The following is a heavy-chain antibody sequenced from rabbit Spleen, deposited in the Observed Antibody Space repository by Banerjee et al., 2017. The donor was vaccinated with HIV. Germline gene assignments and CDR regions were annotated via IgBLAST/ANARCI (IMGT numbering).Heavy chain of an antibody. CDR2: INTATAKG. CDR1: GFSFSDRDV. D-gene: IGHD2-1*01. J-gene: IGHJ4*01. CDR3: ARGSAAMTMVIIGFYLNL. Sequence: QEQLEESGGGLVKPEGSLTLTCKASGFSFSDRDVMCWVRQAPGKGLEWIACINTATAKGVYASWAKGRFTISRTSSTTVTLEMTSLTAADTATYFCARGSAAMTMVIIGFYLNLWGPGTLVTVS. V-gene: IGHV1S45*01.